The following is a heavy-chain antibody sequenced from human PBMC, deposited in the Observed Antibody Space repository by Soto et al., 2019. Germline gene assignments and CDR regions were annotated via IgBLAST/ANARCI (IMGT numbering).Heavy chain of an antibody. CDR3: AKDPTVALIYSSSWYCDY. D-gene: IGHD6-13*01. J-gene: IGHJ4*02. CDR1: GFTFSSYA. V-gene: IGHV3-23*01. Sequence: EVQLLESGGGLVQPGGSLRLSCAASGFTFSSYAMSWVRQAPGKGLEWVSAISGSGGSTYYADSVKGRFTISRDNSKNTLYLQMNSLRAEETAVYYCAKDPTVALIYSSSWYCDYWGKGTLVTVSS. CDR2: ISGSGGST.